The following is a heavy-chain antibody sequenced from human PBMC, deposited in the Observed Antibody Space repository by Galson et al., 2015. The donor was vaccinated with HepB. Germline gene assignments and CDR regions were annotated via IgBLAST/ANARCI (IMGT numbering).Heavy chain of an antibody. CDR2: INAGTGNT. CDR3: ARDRCANGVCYTLIDY. D-gene: IGHD2-8*01. V-gene: IGHV1-3*01. Sequence: SVKVSCKASGYTLTSYAMHWVRQAPGQRLEWMGWINAGTGNTKYSQKFQGRVIITRDTVASTAYMELSSLTSEDTAVYYCARDRCANGVCYTLIDYWGQGTLVTVSS. J-gene: IGHJ4*02. CDR1: GYTLTSYA.